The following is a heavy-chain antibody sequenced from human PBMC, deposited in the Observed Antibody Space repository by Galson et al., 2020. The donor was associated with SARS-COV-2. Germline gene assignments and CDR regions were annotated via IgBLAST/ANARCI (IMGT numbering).Heavy chain of an antibody. CDR2: ISAYNGNT. CDR1: GYTFTSYG. V-gene: IGHV1-18*04. J-gene: IGHJ4*02. Sequence: ASVKVSCKASGYTFTSYGISWVRQAPGQGLEWMGWISAYNGNTNYAQKLQGRVTMTTDTSTSTAYMELRSLRSDDTAVYYCARVEDYYDSSGYYSPFGYWGQGTLVTVSS. D-gene: IGHD3-22*01. CDR3: ARVEDYYDSSGYYSPFGY.